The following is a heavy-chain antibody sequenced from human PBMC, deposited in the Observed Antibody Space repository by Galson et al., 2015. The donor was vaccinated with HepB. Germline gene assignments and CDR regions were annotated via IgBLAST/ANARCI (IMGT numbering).Heavy chain of an antibody. CDR1: GGTFSSYA. Sequence: SVKVSCKASGGTFSSYAISWVRQAPGQGLEWMGRIIPILGIANYAQKFQGRVTITADKSTSTAYMELSSLRSEDTAVYYCARDAYYYDSSGYPYYFDYWGQGTLVTVSS. J-gene: IGHJ4*02. D-gene: IGHD3-22*01. CDR3: ARDAYYYDSSGYPYYFDY. CDR2: IIPILGIA. V-gene: IGHV1-69*04.